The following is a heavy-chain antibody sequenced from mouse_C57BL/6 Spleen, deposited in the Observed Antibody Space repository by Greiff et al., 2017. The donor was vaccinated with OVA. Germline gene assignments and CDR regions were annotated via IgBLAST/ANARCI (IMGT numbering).Heavy chain of an antibody. CDR2: ISSGSSTI. J-gene: IGHJ2*01. D-gene: IGHD2-5*01. V-gene: IGHV5-17*01. Sequence: EVKLMESGGGLVKPGGSLKLSCAASGFTFSDYGMHWVRQAPEKGLEWVAYISSGSSTIYYADTVKGRFTISRDNAKNTLFLQMTSLRSEDTAMYYCARPRYSNLYYFDYWGQGTTLTVSS. CDR1: GFTFSDYG. CDR3: ARPRYSNLYYFDY.